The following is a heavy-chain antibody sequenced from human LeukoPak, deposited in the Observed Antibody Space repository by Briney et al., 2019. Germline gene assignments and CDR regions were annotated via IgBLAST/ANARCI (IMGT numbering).Heavy chain of an antibody. D-gene: IGHD1-26*01. V-gene: IGHV1-24*01. Sequence: ASVKVSCKVSGYTLTELSMHWVRQAPGKGLEWMGGFDPEDGETIYAQKFQGRVTMTEDTSTDTAYMELSSLRSEDTAVYYCATGTIVGATWWFDPWGQGTRVTVSS. CDR3: ATGTIVGATWWFDP. J-gene: IGHJ5*02. CDR2: FDPEDGET. CDR1: GYTLTELS.